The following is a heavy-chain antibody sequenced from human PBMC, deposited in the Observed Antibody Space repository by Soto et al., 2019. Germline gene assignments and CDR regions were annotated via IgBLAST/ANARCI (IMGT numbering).Heavy chain of an antibody. CDR1: GGSFSGYY. D-gene: IGHD3-3*01. V-gene: IGHV4-34*01. J-gene: IGHJ4*02. CDR3: ARGQVYYDFWSGCPSQYYFDY. Sequence: PSETLSLTCAVYGGSFSGYYWSWIRQPPGKGLEWIGEINHSGSTNYNPSLKSRVTISVDTSKNQFSLKLSSVTAADTAVYYCARGQVYYDFWSGCPSQYYFDYWGQGTLVTVSS. CDR2: INHSGST.